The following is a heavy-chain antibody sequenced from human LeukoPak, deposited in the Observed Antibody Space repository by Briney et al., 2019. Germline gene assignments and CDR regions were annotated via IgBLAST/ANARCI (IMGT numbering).Heavy chain of an antibody. Sequence: GGSLRLSCAASGFTFSSYSMNWVRQVPGKGLEWISLISWNSGTIGYADSVKGRFTISRDNANNFLYLQMNSLRAEDTALYYCARAYKDRSLAGKKEFFQHWGQGTLVTVSS. CDR2: ISWNSGTI. J-gene: IGHJ1*01. CDR3: ARAYKDRSLAGKKEFFQH. V-gene: IGHV3-9*01. D-gene: IGHD6-19*01. CDR1: GFTFSSYS.